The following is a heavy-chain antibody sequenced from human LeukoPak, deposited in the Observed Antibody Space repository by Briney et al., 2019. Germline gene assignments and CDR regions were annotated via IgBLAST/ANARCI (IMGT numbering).Heavy chain of an antibody. V-gene: IGHV4-38-2*02. J-gene: IGHJ4*02. CDR3: ARVRQQPYFDY. CDR2: IYHDGST. D-gene: IGHD6-13*01. Sequence: SETLSLTCTVSGYSISSGYYWGWIRQSPGKALEWIAIIYHDGSTYYNPSLKSRVTISRDTSKNQFSLKLSSVTAADTAVYYCARVRQQPYFDYWGQGTLVTVSS. CDR1: GYSISSGYY.